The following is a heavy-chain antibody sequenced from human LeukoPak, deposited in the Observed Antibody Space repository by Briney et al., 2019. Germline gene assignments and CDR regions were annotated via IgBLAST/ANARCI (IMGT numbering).Heavy chain of an antibody. D-gene: IGHD2-21*02. V-gene: IGHV4-39*07. CDR2: IYYSGST. Sequence: SETLSLTCTVSSGSISSSSYYWGWIRQPPGKGLEWIGNIYYSGSTYYNPSLKSRVTISVDTSKIQFSLRLSSVTAADTAVYYCARNIVVVTTTARYDGFDIWGQGTMVTVSS. CDR1: SGSISSSSYY. J-gene: IGHJ3*02. CDR3: ARNIVVVTTTARYDGFDI.